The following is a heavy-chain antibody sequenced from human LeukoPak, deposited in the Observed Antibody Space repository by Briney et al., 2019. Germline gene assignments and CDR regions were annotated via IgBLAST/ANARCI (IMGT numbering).Heavy chain of an antibody. Sequence: ASVKVSCKASGYTFTGYYMHWVRQAPGQGLEWMGWINPNSGGTNYAQKFQGRVTMTRDTSISTAYMELSRLRSDDTAVYYCARVDAQGSGLHDYWGQGTLVTVSS. CDR2: INPNSGGT. J-gene: IGHJ4*02. CDR1: GYTFTGYY. V-gene: IGHV1-2*02. CDR3: ARVDAQGSGLHDY. D-gene: IGHD5-12*01.